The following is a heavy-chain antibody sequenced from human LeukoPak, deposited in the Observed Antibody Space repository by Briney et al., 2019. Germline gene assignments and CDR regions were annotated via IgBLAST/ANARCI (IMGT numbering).Heavy chain of an antibody. D-gene: IGHD3-22*01. V-gene: IGHV4-34*01. CDR1: DGSFTGYY. Sequence: SETLSLTCAVYDGSFTGYYWSWIRQPPEKGLEWIGEINHSGSTNYNPSLKSRVTISLDTSKNQFSLKLSSVTAADTAVYYCARVGYYYDLGWFDPWGQGTLVTVSS. CDR2: INHSGST. J-gene: IGHJ5*02. CDR3: ARVGYYYDLGWFDP.